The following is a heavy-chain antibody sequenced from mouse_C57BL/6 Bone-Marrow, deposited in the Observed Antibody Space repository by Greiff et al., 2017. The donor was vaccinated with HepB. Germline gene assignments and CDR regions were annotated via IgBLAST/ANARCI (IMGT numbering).Heavy chain of an antibody. J-gene: IGHJ4*01. V-gene: IGHV14-4*01. CDR3: TRVYGSRGYAMDY. D-gene: IGHD1-1*01. CDR2: IDPENGDT. CDR1: GFNIKDDY. Sequence: VQLKQSGAELVRPGASVKVSCTASGFNIKDDYMHWVKQRPEQGLEWIGWIDPENGDTEYASKFQGKATITADPSSNTAYLQLSSLTSEDTAVYYCTRVYGSRGYAMDYWGQGTSVTVSS.